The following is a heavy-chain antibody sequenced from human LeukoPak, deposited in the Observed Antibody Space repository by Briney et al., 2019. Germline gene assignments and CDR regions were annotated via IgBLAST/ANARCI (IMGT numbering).Heavy chain of an antibody. CDR1: GFTFSNYG. V-gene: IGHV3-30*19. D-gene: IGHD6-6*01. CDR2: ISYDGSNK. CDR3: SSCRPESIAARMFDY. Sequence: GGSLRLSCATSGFTFSNYGMHWVRQAPGKGLEWVAVISYDGSNKYYADSVKGRFTISRDNSKNTLYLQMNSLRAEDTAVYYCSSCRPESIAARMFDYWGQGTLVTVSS. J-gene: IGHJ4*02.